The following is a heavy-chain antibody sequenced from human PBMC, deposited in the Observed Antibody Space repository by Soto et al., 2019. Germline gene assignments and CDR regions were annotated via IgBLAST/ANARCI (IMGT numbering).Heavy chain of an antibody. J-gene: IGHJ5*02. V-gene: IGHV1-2*02. CDR1: GYTFTDYY. Sequence: ASVKVSCKTSGYTFTDYYMHWVRQAPGQGFEWVGWINPNSGGTNYAQKFQGRVTMTRDTSISTAYMELSRLRSDDTAVYYCAREIAVVVTATKYNWFDPWGQGTLVTVSS. CDR3: AREIAVVVTATKYNWFDP. D-gene: IGHD2-21*02. CDR2: INPNSGGT.